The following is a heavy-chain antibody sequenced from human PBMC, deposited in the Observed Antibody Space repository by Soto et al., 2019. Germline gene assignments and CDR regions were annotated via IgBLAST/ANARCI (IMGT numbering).Heavy chain of an antibody. Sequence: QVQLVQSGAEVKKPGASVKVSCKASGYTFTSYGISWVRQAPGQGLEWMGWISAYNGNTNYAQKLQGRVTMTTDTSTSTAYMELRSLRSDDKAVYFCARDDMVRGVIFWRSSWFDPWGQGTLVTVSS. V-gene: IGHV1-18*01. CDR1: GYTFTSYG. J-gene: IGHJ5*02. CDR3: ARDDMVRGVIFWRSSWFDP. CDR2: ISAYNGNT. D-gene: IGHD3-10*01.